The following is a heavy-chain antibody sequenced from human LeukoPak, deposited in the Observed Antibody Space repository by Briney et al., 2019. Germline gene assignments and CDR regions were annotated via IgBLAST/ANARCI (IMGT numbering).Heavy chain of an antibody. CDR2: INPNSGGT. CDR1: GYTFTGYY. D-gene: IGHD4-17*01. Sequence: GASVKVSCKASGYTFTGYYMHWVRQAPGQGLEWMGWINPNSGGTNYAQKFQGRVTMTRDTSISTAYMELSRLRSDDTAVYYCATFHDYGDYVDSYYFDYWGQGTLVTVSS. CDR3: ATFHDYGDYVDSYYFDY. J-gene: IGHJ4*02. V-gene: IGHV1-2*02.